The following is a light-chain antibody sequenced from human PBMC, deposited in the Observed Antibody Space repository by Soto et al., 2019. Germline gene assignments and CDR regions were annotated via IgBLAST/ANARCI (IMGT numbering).Light chain of an antibody. V-gene: IGKV3-20*01. CDR2: GAS. CDR1: QTVSSSYY. CDR3: QQYVTSPPGYT. J-gene: IGKJ2*01. Sequence: EVVLTQSPGTLSLSPGERATLSCRTSQTVSSSYYLAWYQQKPGQAPRLLIYGASNSASGVPDRFSSGWSGTDFTLTISRLEPEDFAVYYCQQYVTSPPGYTFGQGTELRIK.